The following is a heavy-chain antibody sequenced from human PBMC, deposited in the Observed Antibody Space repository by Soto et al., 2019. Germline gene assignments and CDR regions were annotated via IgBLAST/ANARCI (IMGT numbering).Heavy chain of an antibody. J-gene: IGHJ4*02. CDR1: GFTFSSYA. V-gene: IGHV3-23*01. Sequence: PGGSLRLSCAASGFTFSSYAMSWVRQAPGKGLEWVSAISGSGGSTYYADSVKGRFTISRDNSKNTLYLQMNSLSPEDTAVYYCARAMTSVGAAAKGDFWGQGTLVTVSS. D-gene: IGHD1-26*01. CDR3: ARAMTSVGAAAKGDF. CDR2: ISGSGGST.